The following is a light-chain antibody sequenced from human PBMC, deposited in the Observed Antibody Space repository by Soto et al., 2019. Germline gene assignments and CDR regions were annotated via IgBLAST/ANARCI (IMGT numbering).Light chain of an antibody. Sequence: QSALTQPASVSGSPGHSITISCSGTSSDVGGYNYVSWYQQHPGKAPKLMIYDVSNRPSGVSNRFSGSKSGNTASLTISGLQAEDAADYYCSSYISTSTLNVFGTGTKLTVL. CDR2: DVS. J-gene: IGLJ1*01. CDR3: SSYISTSTLNV. V-gene: IGLV2-14*03. CDR1: SSDVGGYNY.